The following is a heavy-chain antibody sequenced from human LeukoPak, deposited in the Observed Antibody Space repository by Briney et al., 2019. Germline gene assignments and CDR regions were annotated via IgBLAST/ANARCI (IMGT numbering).Heavy chain of an antibody. J-gene: IGHJ5*02. D-gene: IGHD4-17*01. Sequence: PGGSLRLSCAASGFTFSRYCMTWVRQAPGKGLEWVANIKEDGSERYYGDSVRGRFTISRDNAKNSLYLQMNSLRAEDTAVYYCARDLHYGDYLWGFDPWGQGTLVTVSS. CDR1: GFTFSRYC. V-gene: IGHV3-7*01. CDR3: ARDLHYGDYLWGFDP. CDR2: IKEDGSER.